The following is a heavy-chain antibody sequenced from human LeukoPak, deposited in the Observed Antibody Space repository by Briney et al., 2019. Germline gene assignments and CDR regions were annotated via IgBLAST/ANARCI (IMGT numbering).Heavy chain of an antibody. Sequence: PSETLSLTCAVYGGSFSGYYWSWIRQPAGKGLEWIGRIYTSGSTNYNPSLKSRVTMSVDTSKNQFSLKLSSVTAADTAVYYCARDSSTSSWYRYYYGMDVWGQGTTVTVSS. CDR2: IYTSGST. D-gene: IGHD6-13*01. CDR1: GGSFSGYY. J-gene: IGHJ6*02. V-gene: IGHV4-4*07. CDR3: ARDSSTSSWYRYYYGMDV.